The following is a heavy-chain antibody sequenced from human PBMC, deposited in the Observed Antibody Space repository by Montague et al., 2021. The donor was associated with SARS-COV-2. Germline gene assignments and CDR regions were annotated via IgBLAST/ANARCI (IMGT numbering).Heavy chain of an antibody. CDR1: GGSISSGGYY. V-gene: IGHV4-31*03. Sequence: TLSLTCTVSGGSISSGGYYWSWLRQHPGKGLEWIGYIYYSGSTYYNPSLKSRVTISVDTSKNQFSLKLSSVTAADTAVCYCARNPRPAAMWGWFDPWGQGTLVTVSS. CDR2: IYYSGST. J-gene: IGHJ5*02. CDR3: ARNPRPAAMWGWFDP. D-gene: IGHD2-2*01.